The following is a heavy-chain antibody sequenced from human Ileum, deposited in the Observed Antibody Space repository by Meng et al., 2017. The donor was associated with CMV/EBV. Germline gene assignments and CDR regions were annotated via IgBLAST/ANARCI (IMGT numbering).Heavy chain of an antibody. CDR2: IYTGGLT. Sequence: LSCAVSGLSVSDDYMNWVRQAPGKGLAWVSVIYTGGLTDYADSVKGRFTISRDNSKNMLYLQMNSLRPEDMAVYYCARGGSYYGYFDYWGQGTLVTVSS. CDR1: GLSVSDDY. CDR3: ARGGSYYGYFDY. J-gene: IGHJ4*02. V-gene: IGHV3-66*02. D-gene: IGHD1-26*01.